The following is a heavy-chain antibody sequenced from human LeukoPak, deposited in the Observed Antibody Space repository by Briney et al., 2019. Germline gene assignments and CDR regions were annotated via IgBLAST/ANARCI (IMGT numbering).Heavy chain of an antibody. CDR2: INPSGGST. CDR3: ARDPGTTVTNEYYYYYMDV. V-gene: IGHV1-46*01. Sequence: ASVKVSCKASGYTFTGYYMHWVRQAPGQGLEWMGWINPSGGSTSYAQKFQGRVTMTRDTSTSTVYMELSSLRSEDTAVYYCARDPGTTVTNEYYYYYMDVWGKGTTVTVSS. CDR1: GYTFTGYY. J-gene: IGHJ6*03. D-gene: IGHD4-17*01.